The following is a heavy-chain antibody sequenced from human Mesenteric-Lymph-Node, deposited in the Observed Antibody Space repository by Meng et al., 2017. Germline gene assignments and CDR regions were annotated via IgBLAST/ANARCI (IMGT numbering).Heavy chain of an antibody. CDR1: GFTFSSYA. D-gene: IGHD2-15*01. J-gene: IGHJ4*02. CDR3: ARLVVKITGNDY. CDR2: ISGSGGST. Sequence: ETLSLTCAGSGFTFSSYAMSWVRQAPGKGLEWVSAISGSGGSTYYADSVKGRFTISRDNSKNTLYLQMNSLRAEDTAVYYCARLVVKITGNDYWGQGTLVTVSS. V-gene: IGHV3-23*01.